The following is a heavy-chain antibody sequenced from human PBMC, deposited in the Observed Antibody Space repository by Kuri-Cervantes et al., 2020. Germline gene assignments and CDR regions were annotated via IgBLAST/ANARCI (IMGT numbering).Heavy chain of an antibody. CDR1: GGSFSSYY. V-gene: IGHV4-34*01. Sequence: GSLRLSCAVYGGSFSSYYWNWIRQPPGKGLEWIGEINHSGSTNYNPSLKSRITISVDTSKNQFSLKLSSVTAADTAVYYCARGGLAATRRFGYGYWGQGTLVTVSS. CDR2: INHSGST. CDR3: ARGGLAATRRFGYGY. D-gene: IGHD5-18*01. J-gene: IGHJ4*02.